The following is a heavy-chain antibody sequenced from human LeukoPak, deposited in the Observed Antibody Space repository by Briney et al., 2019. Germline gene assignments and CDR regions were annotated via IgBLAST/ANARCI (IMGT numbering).Heavy chain of an antibody. CDR3: ARTTEGYCRGRSCYSYYYYMDV. J-gene: IGHJ6*03. D-gene: IGHD2-15*01. CDR2: IFTTGST. Sequence: SETLSLTCTVSGGSISSGSFYWSWIRQPAGKGLEWIGRIFTTGSTNYNPSLKSRVTISVDTSKNQFSLKLSSVTAADTAVYYCARTTEGYCRGRSCYSYYYYMDVWGKGTTVTVSS. V-gene: IGHV4-61*02. CDR1: GGSISSGSFY.